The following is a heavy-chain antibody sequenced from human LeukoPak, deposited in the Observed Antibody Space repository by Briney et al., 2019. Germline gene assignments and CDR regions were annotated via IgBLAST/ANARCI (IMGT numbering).Heavy chain of an antibody. CDR3: ARGYSDRSGNYYFGY. J-gene: IGHJ4*02. D-gene: IGHD3-22*01. CDR2: IYYSGST. Sequence: SETLSLTCTVSGGSISSYYWSWIRQPPGKGLEWMGYIYYSGSTNYNPSLKSRVTISVDTSKNQFSLKLSSVTAADTAVYYCARGYSDRSGNYYFGYWGRGTLVAVSS. V-gene: IGHV4-59*01. CDR1: GGSISSYY.